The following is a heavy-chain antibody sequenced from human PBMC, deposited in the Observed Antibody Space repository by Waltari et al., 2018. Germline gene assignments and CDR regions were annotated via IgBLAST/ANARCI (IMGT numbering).Heavy chain of an antibody. V-gene: IGHV3-7*01. CDR1: GFSFNTYW. Sequence: EVQLLESGGGWVQVGGSLRLSCAASGFSFNTYWMTWVRQAPGKGLEWMANIKNDGSQTYYGDSVKGRFTIARDNAGNSLYLQMHSLRAEDTAVYYCARDSIYSGFYSYNYGMDVWGQGTTVTVSS. D-gene: IGHD5-12*01. CDR2: IKNDGSQT. J-gene: IGHJ6*01. CDR3: ARDSIYSGFYSYNYGMDV.